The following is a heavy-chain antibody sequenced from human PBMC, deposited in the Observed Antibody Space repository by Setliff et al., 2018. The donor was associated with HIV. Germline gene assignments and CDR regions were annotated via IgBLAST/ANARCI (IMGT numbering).Heavy chain of an antibody. CDR1: TFTFRTSI. J-gene: IGHJ6*02. V-gene: IGHV3-30-3*01. D-gene: IGHD6-19*01. Sequence: GGSLRLSCEVSSTFTFRTSILHWVRQAPGKGLDWVAGISLDGNSEHYADSVKGRFSISRDNSKNTMYLQMDSLTTDDTAVYFCGREAWGSGHRGCSHLWGQGTTVTVSS. CDR3: GREAWGSGHRGCSHL. CDR2: ISLDGNSE.